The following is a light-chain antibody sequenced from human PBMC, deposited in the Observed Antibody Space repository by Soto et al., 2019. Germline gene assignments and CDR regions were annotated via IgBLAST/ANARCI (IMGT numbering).Light chain of an antibody. Sequence: EIVMTQSPATRSVSPGERATLSCRASQSVSSNLAWYQQKPGQAPRLLIYGASTRATGIPARFSGSGSGTEFTLTISSLQSEDIAVYYCQQYNNWPPITFGPGTKVDIK. J-gene: IGKJ3*01. V-gene: IGKV3-15*01. CDR1: QSVSSN. CDR3: QQYNNWPPIT. CDR2: GAS.